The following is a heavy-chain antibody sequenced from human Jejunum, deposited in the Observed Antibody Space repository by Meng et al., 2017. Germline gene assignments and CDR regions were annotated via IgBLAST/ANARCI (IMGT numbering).Heavy chain of an antibody. Sequence: VPGEGSGPGLVGPSATPSLICAVSGGSVSSSGYQWGWIRQPPGKGLEWIGYASTNYNPSLKSRVTISVDTSKNQFSLKLTSVTAADTAVYYCARDHWGSLDYWGQGVLVTVSS. J-gene: IGHJ4*02. V-gene: IGHV4-61*08. D-gene: IGHD7-27*01. CDR3: ARDHWGSLDY. CDR1: GGSVSSSGYQ. CDR2: AST.